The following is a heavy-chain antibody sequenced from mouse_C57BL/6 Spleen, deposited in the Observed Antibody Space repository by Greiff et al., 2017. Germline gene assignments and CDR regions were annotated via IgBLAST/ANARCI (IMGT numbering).Heavy chain of an antibody. V-gene: IGHV1-52*01. J-gene: IGHJ4*01. D-gene: IGHD1-1*01. CDR2: IDPSDSET. Sequence: QVQLQQSGAELVRPGSSVKLSCKASGYTFTSYWMHWVKQRPIQGLEWIGNIDPSDSETHYNQKFKDKATLTVDKSSSTAYMQLSSLTSEDSAVYYCARRGDYGSSYYAMDYWGQGTSVTVSS. CDR3: ARRGDYGSSYYAMDY. CDR1: GYTFTSYW.